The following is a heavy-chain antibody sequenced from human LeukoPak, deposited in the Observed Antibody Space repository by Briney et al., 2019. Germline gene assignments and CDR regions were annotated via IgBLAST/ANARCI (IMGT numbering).Heavy chain of an antibody. V-gene: IGHV3-30*18. CDR1: GFTFSNYG. Sequence: GRSLRLSCAASGFTFSNYGMHWVRQAPGKGLEWVAVISYDGSNKYFAGSVKGRFSISRDNSKNTLYLQMNSLRTEDTAVYYCAKPRLSYGDYQSGFDFWGQGTLVTASS. CDR3: AKPRLSYGDYQSGFDF. CDR2: ISYDGSNK. J-gene: IGHJ4*02. D-gene: IGHD4-17*01.